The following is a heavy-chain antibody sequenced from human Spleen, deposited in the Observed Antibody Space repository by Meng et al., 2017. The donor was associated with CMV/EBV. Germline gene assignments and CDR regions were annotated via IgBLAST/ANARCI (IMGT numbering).Heavy chain of an antibody. D-gene: IGHD5-18*01. CDR2: INPNSGDT. Sequence: ASVKVSCKASGYIFTGYYMHWVRQAPGQGLEWMGWINPNSGDTTYAQKFQGRVIMTRDTSISTAYVEVSRLTSDDTAVYHCARADGYTYASYIVADSMDVWGQGTTVTVSS. CDR1: GYIFTGYY. V-gene: IGHV1-2*02. J-gene: IGHJ6*02. CDR3: ARADGYTYASYIVADSMDV.